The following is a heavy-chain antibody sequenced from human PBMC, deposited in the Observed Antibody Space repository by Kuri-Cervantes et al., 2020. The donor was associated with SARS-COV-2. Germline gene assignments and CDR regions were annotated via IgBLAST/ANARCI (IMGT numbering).Heavy chain of an antibody. Sequence: GESLKISCAASGFTFNSYALSWVRQAPGKGLEWVSSISVSGGSTYYANSVKGRFTISRDNSKNTLYLQMNSLRAEDTAVYYCAKALSGCAGDCPTRWGQGTLVTVSS. D-gene: IGHD2-21*01. CDR3: AKALSGCAGDCPTR. J-gene: IGHJ4*02. V-gene: IGHV3-23*01. CDR1: GFTFNSYA. CDR2: ISVSGGST.